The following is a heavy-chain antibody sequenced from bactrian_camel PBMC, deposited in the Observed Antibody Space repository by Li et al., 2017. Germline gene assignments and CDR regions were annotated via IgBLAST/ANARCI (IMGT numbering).Heavy chain of an antibody. Sequence: HVQLVESGGGSVQPGGSLRLSCEASGDIACMGWFRQPPGKEREAVAALYKNVFTTFYADSVKGRFTLSQGNAKNTVYLQMNRLRPVDTALYYCAAGTWCERSGSWYSPVNFGSWGQGTQVTVSS. D-gene: IGHD6*01. CDR1: GDIAC. CDR3: AAGTWCERSGSWYSPVNFGS. J-gene: IGHJ6*01. CDR2: LYKNVFTT. V-gene: IGHV3S54*01.